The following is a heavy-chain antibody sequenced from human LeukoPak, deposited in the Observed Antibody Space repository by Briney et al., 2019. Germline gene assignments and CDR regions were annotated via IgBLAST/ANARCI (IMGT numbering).Heavy chain of an antibody. J-gene: IGHJ6*03. D-gene: IGHD2-15*01. Sequence: PGGSLRLSCAASGFTFDDYAMHWVRQAPGKGLEWVSLISWDGGSTNYADSVQGRYTISRDNSKNSLYLQMNSLRAEDTALYYCARGIRGYCSGGSCAYYYYYYMDVWGKGTTVTVSS. CDR1: GFTFDDYA. CDR3: ARGIRGYCSGGSCAYYYYYYMDV. V-gene: IGHV3-43D*04. CDR2: ISWDGGST.